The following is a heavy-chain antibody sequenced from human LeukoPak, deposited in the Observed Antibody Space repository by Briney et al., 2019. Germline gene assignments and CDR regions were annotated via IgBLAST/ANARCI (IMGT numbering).Heavy chain of an antibody. D-gene: IGHD1-1*01. CDR3: ATYINWVAGDV. CDR1: GFTFSESW. V-gene: IGHV3-7*01. Sequence: GGSLRLSCAASGFTFSESWMSWVRQVPGQGLEWVAHINHEGGGVQYVDSVKGRFTISRDNAKGSVYLQMNSLRAEDTAIYHCATYINWVAGDVWGQGTTVIVSS. J-gene: IGHJ6*02. CDR2: INHEGGGV.